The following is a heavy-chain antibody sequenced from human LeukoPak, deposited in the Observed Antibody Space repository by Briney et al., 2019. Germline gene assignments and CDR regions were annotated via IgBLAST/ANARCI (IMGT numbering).Heavy chain of an antibody. V-gene: IGHV3-53*01. CDR1: GFTVSSNY. J-gene: IGHJ6*02. D-gene: IGHD1-1*01. CDR3: ARGSNEFYYGMDV. CDR2: IYSGGST. Sequence: GGSLRLSCAASGFTVSSNYMSWVRQAPGKGLEWVSVIYSGGSTYYAASVKGRFTISRDNSKNTLYLQMNSLRAEDTAVYYCARGSNEFYYGMDVWGQGTTVTVSS.